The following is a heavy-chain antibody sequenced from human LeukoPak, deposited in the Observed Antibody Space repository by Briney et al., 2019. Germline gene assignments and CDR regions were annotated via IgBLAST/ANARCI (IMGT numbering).Heavy chain of an antibody. Sequence: GASVKVSCKASGGTFSSYAISWVRQAPGQGLEWMGGIIPIFGTANYAQKFQGRVTITADESTSTAYMELSSLRSEDTAVYYCARDRSIAAAQVRRESAAFDIWGQGTMVTVSS. CDR1: GGTFSSYA. CDR3: ARDRSIAAAQVRRESAAFDI. CDR2: IIPIFGTA. V-gene: IGHV1-69*13. J-gene: IGHJ3*02. D-gene: IGHD6-13*01.